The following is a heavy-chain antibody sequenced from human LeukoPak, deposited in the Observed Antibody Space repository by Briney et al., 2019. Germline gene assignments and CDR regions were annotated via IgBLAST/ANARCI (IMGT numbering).Heavy chain of an antibody. CDR3: ARVYRSSGDSYYFDY. CDR2: ISSSSSYT. D-gene: IGHD6-19*01. J-gene: IGHJ4*02. CDR1: GFTFSDYY. V-gene: IGHV3-11*06. Sequence: GGSLRLSCAASGFTFSDYYMSWIRRAPGKGLEWVSYISSSSSYTNYADSVKGRFTISRDNAKNSLYLQMNSLRAEDTAVYYCARVYRSSGDSYYFDYWGQGTLVTVSS.